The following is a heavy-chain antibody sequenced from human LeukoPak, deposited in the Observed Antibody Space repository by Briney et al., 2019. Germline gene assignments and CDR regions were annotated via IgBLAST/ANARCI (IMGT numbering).Heavy chain of an antibody. J-gene: IGHJ4*02. D-gene: IGHD3-10*01. CDR3: AKRRSPMVRGVNVDY. CDR2: MSGSGGMT. CDR1: GFTFSSFA. Sequence: GGSLRLSCAASGFTFSSFAMSWVRQAPGEGLEWVSAMSGSGGMTYSADSVKGRFTISRDNSKNRLYLQMNSLRAEDTAVYYCAKRRSPMVRGVNVDYWGQGTLVTVSS. V-gene: IGHV3-23*01.